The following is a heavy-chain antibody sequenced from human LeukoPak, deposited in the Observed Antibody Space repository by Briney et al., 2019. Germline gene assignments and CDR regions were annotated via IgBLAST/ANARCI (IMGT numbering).Heavy chain of an antibody. Sequence: PGGSLRLSCAASGFTFSSYGMHWVRQAPGKGLEWVAVISYDGSNKYYADSVKGRFTISRDNSKNTLYLQMNSLRAEDTAVYYCAKDSSGYGWAFDIWGQGTMVTVSS. CDR2: ISYDGSNK. CDR3: AKDSSGYGWAFDI. D-gene: IGHD3-22*01. V-gene: IGHV3-30*18. CDR1: GFTFSSYG. J-gene: IGHJ3*02.